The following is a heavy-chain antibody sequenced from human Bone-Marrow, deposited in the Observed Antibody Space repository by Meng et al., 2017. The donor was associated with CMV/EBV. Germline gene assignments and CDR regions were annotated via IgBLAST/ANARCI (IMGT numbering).Heavy chain of an antibody. CDR2: IYYSGST. D-gene: IGHD3-16*01. Sequence: SGFTFSSYGTHWVRQAPGKGLEWIGYIYYSGSTNYNPSLKSRVTISVDTSKNQFSLKLSSVTAADTAVYYCARARFGFKHYYGMDVWGQGTTVTGSS. CDR1: GFTFSSYG. V-gene: IGHV4-59*01. CDR3: ARARFGFKHYYGMDV. J-gene: IGHJ6*02.